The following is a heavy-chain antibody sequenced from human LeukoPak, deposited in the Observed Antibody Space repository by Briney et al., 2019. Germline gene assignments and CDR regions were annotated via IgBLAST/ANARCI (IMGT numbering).Heavy chain of an antibody. CDR2: IISDGSST. CDR1: GFTFSSYW. V-gene: IGHV3-74*01. Sequence: QPGGSLRLSCAASGFTFSSYWMHWVRQAPGKGLVWVSRIISDGSSTSYADSVKGRFTISRDNAKNTLYLQMNSLRAEDTAVYYCARAAGDCSGGSCYPGEFDYWGQGNLGTVSS. J-gene: IGHJ4*02. CDR3: ARAAGDCSGGSCYPGEFDY. D-gene: IGHD2-15*01.